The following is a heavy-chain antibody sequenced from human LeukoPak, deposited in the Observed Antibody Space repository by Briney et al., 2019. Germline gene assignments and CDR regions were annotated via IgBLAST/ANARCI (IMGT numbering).Heavy chain of an antibody. CDR3: AREYFVVAATPGAKYYYYYMDV. CDR2: IRQDGSQK. D-gene: IGHD2-15*01. J-gene: IGHJ6*03. CDR1: GFTFSSYW. Sequence: GGSLRLPCAASGFTFSSYWMSWVRQAPGKGLEWVATIRQDGSQKYYVDSVKGRFTISRDNAKNSLYLQMNSLRAEDTAVCYCAREYFVVAATPGAKYYYYYMDVWGKGTTVTVSS. V-gene: IGHV3-7*01.